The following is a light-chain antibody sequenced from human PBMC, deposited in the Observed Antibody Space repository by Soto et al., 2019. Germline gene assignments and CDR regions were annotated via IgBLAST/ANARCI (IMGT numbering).Light chain of an antibody. J-gene: IGKJ2*01. CDR2: GAS. CDR3: QHYNNWPFT. Sequence: EIVMTQSPVTLSVSPGERATLSCRASQSVSSNLAWYQQKPGQAPTLLIYGASARATGIPARFSGSGSGTEFTLTISSLQSEDFAVYYCQHYNNWPFTFGQGTK. CDR1: QSVSSN. V-gene: IGKV3-15*01.